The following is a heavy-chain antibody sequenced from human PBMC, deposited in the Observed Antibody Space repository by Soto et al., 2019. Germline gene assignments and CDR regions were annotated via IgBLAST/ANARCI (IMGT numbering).Heavy chain of an antibody. CDR3: ASLVVAATDDAFDI. D-gene: IGHD2-15*01. Sequence: SSETLSLTCAVYGGSFSGYYWSWIRQPPGKGLEWIGEINHSGSTNYNPSLKSRVTISVDTSKNQFSLKLSSVTAADTAVYYCASLVVAATDDAFDIWGQGTMVTVS. J-gene: IGHJ3*02. CDR2: INHSGST. CDR1: GGSFSGYY. V-gene: IGHV4-34*01.